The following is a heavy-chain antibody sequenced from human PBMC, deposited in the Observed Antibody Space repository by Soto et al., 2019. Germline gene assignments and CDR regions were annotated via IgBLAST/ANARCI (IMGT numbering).Heavy chain of an antibody. Sequence: ASVKVSCKASGGTFSSYAISWVRQAPGQGLEWMGGIIPIFGTANYAQKFQGRVTITADESTSTAYMELSSLRSEDTAVYYCASVLYYDHGVGYYGMDVWGQGTTVTVSS. J-gene: IGHJ6*02. CDR1: GGTFSSYA. V-gene: IGHV1-69*13. D-gene: IGHD3-22*01. CDR2: IIPIFGTA. CDR3: ASVLYYDHGVGYYGMDV.